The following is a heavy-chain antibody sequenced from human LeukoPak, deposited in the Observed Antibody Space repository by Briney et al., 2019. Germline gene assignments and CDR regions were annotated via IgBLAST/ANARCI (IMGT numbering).Heavy chain of an antibody. CDR1: GVSIGSHY. V-gene: IGHV4-59*11. CDR2: VYNSGTT. J-gene: IGHJ4*02. Sequence: SETLSLTCTVSGVSIGSHYWSWIRQSPGKGLEWIGCVYNSGTTVYNPSLTGRVTISVDTSKNQYSLNLRSVTAADAAVYYCARDAYWGQGTLVTVSS. CDR3: ARDAY.